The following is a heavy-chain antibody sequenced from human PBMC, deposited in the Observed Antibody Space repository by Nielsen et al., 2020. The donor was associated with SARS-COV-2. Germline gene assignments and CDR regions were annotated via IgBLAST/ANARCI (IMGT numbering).Heavy chain of an antibody. V-gene: IGHV3-11*03. D-gene: IGHD5-12*01. CDR3: ARASGYESLDY. J-gene: IGHJ4*02. CDR2: ISSSSSYT. Sequence: GESLKISCAASGFTFSDYYMSWIRQAPGKGLEWVSYISSSSSYTNYADSVKGRFTISRDNAKNSLYLQMNSLRAEDTAVYYCARASGYESLDYWGQGTLVTVSS. CDR1: GFTFSDYY.